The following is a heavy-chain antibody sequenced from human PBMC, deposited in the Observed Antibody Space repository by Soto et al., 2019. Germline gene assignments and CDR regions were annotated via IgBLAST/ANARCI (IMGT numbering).Heavy chain of an antibody. Sequence: QVQLQESGSGLVKPSQTPSLTCTVSGGAISSGGYSWNWIRQPPGKGLEWIGYIYQSGATSYNPSLKSRVTISVDKSKNQFSLKLSSVTAADTAVYYCARDDLYGYFFDTWGQGTLVTVSS. CDR2: IYQSGAT. CDR1: GGAISSGGYS. V-gene: IGHV4-30-2*01. J-gene: IGHJ3*02. D-gene: IGHD5-18*01. CDR3: ARDDLYGYFFDT.